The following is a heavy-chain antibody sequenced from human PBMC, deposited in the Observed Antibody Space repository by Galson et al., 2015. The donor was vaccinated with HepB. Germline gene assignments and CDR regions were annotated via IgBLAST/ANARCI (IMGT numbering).Heavy chain of an antibody. Sequence: SVKVSCKAYRYTFTKFGISWVRQAPGQGLEWMGWINPYNGNTNYVQKFQGRVIMTTDKSTSTAYMELRSLTSDDTAVYYCARGGRATIGGPTFAYWGQGTLVTVSS. D-gene: IGHD5-24*01. V-gene: IGHV1-18*01. CDR1: RYTFTKFG. J-gene: IGHJ4*02. CDR2: INPYNGNT. CDR3: ARGGRATIGGPTFAY.